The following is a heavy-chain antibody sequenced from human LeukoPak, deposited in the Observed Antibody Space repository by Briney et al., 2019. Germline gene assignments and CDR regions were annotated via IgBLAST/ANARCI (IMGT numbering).Heavy chain of an antibody. Sequence: PSETLSLTCTVSGGSISSYYWSWIRQPPGKGLEWIGYIYYSGSTNYNPSLKSRVTISVDTSKNQFSLKLSSATAADTAVYYCARQLESSSWYYYYYGMDVWGQGTTVTVSS. CDR3: ARQLESSSWYYYYYGMDV. CDR2: IYYSGST. V-gene: IGHV4-59*01. CDR1: GGSISSYY. J-gene: IGHJ6*02. D-gene: IGHD6-13*01.